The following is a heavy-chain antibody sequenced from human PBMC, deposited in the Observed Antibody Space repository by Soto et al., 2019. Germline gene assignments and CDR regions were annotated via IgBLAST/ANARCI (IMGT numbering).Heavy chain of an antibody. D-gene: IGHD3-10*01. Sequence: EVQLVETGGGLIQPGGSLRPPCVASGLTVSSNYMNWVRQAPGQGLEWVSVLYSGGSTHYAGSVKGRFIISRDNAKNTLYRQMNSLRAEDTAVYYCARDRPGDEGDAFDIWGHGTMVTVSS. J-gene: IGHJ3*02. CDR1: GLTVSSNY. CDR2: LYSGGST. CDR3: ARDRPGDEGDAFDI. V-gene: IGHV3-53*02.